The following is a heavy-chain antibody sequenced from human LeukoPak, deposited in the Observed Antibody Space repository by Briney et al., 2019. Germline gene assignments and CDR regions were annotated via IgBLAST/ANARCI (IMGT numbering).Heavy chain of an antibody. CDR1: GCSFNIYE. V-gene: IGHV1-8*01. J-gene: IGHJ5*02. CDR2: VNPNSGDT. Sequence: ASVKVSCKTSGCSFNIYEINWVRRATGQGLEWMGWVNPNSGDTDYAQKFQGRLTMTRNTSISTAYMELSGLRLEDTAVYYCSGGPRFDPWGQGTQVTVSS. CDR3: SGGPRFDP.